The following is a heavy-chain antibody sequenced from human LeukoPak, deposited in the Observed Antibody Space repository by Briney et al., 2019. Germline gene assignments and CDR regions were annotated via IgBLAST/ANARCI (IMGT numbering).Heavy chain of an antibody. CDR2: ISSDGGST. V-gene: IGHV3-64D*09. CDR3: LRDGMGYNYGPD. Sequence: PGGSLRLSCSASGFTFSSYAMHWVRQAPGKGLEYVSGISSDGGSTYYADSLKGRFTISRDNSKNTLYLQMRSLGPEDTAIYYCLRDGMGYNYGPDWGQGTLVTVSS. J-gene: IGHJ4*02. D-gene: IGHD5-18*01. CDR1: GFTFSSYA.